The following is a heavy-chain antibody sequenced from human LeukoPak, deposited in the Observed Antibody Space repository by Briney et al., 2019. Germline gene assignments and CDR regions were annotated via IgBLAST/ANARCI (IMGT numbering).Heavy chain of an antibody. CDR2: IYYSGST. D-gene: IGHD3-22*01. Sequence: KPSETLSLTCTVSGGSISSSSYYWGWIRQPPGKGLEWIGSIYYSGSTYYNPSLKSRVTISVDTSKNQFSLKLISVTAAYTAVYYCATSYDSSGYYFDYWGQGTLVTVSS. CDR3: ATSYDSSGYYFDY. CDR1: GGSISSSSYY. J-gene: IGHJ4*02. V-gene: IGHV4-39*01.